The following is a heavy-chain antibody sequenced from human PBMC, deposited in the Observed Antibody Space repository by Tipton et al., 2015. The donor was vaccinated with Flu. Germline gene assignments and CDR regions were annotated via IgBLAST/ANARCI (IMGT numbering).Heavy chain of an antibody. D-gene: IGHD6-13*01. V-gene: IGHV3-7*01. J-gene: IGHJ4*02. Sequence: SLRLSCAASGFTFSNYWLSWVRQAPGKGLEWVANIKQDGGVKYHVDSVKGRFTISRDNAKNSLYLQMNSLRAEDTALYYCARIGYSSSCFDYWGQGALVTVSS. CDR1: GFTFSNYW. CDR2: IKQDGGVK. CDR3: ARIGYSSSCFDY.